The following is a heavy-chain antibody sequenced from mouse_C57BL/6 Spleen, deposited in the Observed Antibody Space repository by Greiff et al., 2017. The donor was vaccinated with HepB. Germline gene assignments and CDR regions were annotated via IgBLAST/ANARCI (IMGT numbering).Heavy chain of an antibody. CDR1: GYTFTSYG. V-gene: IGHV1-81*01. D-gene: IGHD1-1*01. CDR2: IYPRSGNT. J-gene: IGHJ4*01. Sequence: VHLVESGAELARPGASVKLSCKASGYTFTSYGISWVKQRTGQGLEWIGEIYPRSGNTYYNEKFKGKATLTADKSSSTAYMELRSLTSEDSAVYFCARRDYGSSYDYAMDYWGQGTSVTVSS. CDR3: ARRDYGSSYDYAMDY.